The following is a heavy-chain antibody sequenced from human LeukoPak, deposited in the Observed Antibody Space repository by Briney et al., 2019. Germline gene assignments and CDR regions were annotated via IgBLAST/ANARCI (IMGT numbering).Heavy chain of an antibody. D-gene: IGHD1-26*01. CDR1: GGSIRSSSYY. J-gene: IGHJ4*02. CDR3: ARHDVGASKIDY. CDR2: IYYSGST. V-gene: IGHV4-39*07. Sequence: SETLSLTCTVSGGSIRSSSYYWGWIRQPPGKGLEWIGSIYYSGSTYYNPSLKSRVTISVDTSKNQFSLKLSSVTAADTAVYYCARHDVGASKIDYWGQGTLVTVSS.